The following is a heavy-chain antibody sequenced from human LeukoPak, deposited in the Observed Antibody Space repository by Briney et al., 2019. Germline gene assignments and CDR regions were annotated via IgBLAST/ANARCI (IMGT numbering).Heavy chain of an antibody. D-gene: IGHD5-18*01. CDR1: GGSISSGSYY. CDR2: IYYSGST. V-gene: IGHV4-61*01. Sequence: SETLSLTCTVSGGSISSGSYYWSWIRQPPGKGLEWIGYIYYSGSTNYNPSLKSRVTISVDTSKNQFSLKLSSVTAADTAVYYCARDLGYSYGYHWFDPWGQGTLVTVSS. J-gene: IGHJ5*02. CDR3: ARDLGYSYGYHWFDP.